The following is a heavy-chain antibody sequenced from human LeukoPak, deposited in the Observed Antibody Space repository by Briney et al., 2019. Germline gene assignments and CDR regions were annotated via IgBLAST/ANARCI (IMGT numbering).Heavy chain of an antibody. D-gene: IGHD6-19*01. CDR3: ARVKVQWLVTRRVVYFDY. CDR2: IYHSGST. CDR1: GGSISSGGYY. V-gene: IGHV4-30-2*01. J-gene: IGHJ4*02. Sequence: SETLSLTCTVSGGSISSGGYYWSWIRQPPGKGLEWIGYIYHSGSTYYNPSLKSRVTISVDRSKNQFSLKLSSVTAADTAVYYCARVKVQWLVTRRVVYFDYWGQGTLVTVSS.